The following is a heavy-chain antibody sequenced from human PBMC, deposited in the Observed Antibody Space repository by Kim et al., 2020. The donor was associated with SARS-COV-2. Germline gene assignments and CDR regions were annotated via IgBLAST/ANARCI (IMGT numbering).Heavy chain of an antibody. J-gene: IGHJ6*02. CDR3: TTDWAPLLLRYFDWTPKYGMDV. CDR1: GFTFSNAW. V-gene: IGHV3-15*01. D-gene: IGHD3-9*01. CDR2: IKSKTDGGTT. Sequence: GGSLRLSCAASGFTFSNAWMSWVRQAPGKGLEWVGRIKSKTDGGTTDYAAPVKGRFTISRDDSKNTLYLQMNSLKTEDTAVYYCTTDWAPLLLRYFDWTPKYGMDVWGQGTTVTVSS.